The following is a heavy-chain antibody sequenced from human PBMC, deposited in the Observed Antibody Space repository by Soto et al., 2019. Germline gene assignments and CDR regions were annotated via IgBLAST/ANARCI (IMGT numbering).Heavy chain of an antibody. CDR1: GYTFTSYT. D-gene: IGHD2-21*02. V-gene: IGHV1-3*01. CDR2: INPGNGNT. Sequence: ASVKVSCKASGYTFTSYTMHGVRQAPGQRLEWMGIINPGNGNTKYAQKFQGRVTMTRDTSTSTVYMELSSLRSEDTAVYYCARDRPCGGDCYSGWFDPWGQGTLVTVSS. CDR3: ARDRPCGGDCYSGWFDP. J-gene: IGHJ5*02.